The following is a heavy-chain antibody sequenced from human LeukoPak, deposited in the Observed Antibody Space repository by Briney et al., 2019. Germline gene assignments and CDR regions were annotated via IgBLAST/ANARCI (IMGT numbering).Heavy chain of an antibody. CDR1: GYSISSGYY. D-gene: IGHD3-9*01. J-gene: IGHJ4*02. CDR2: IYHSGST. CDR3: ARTYDWSRFDY. V-gene: IGHV4-38-2*02. Sequence: SETLSLTCTVSGYSISSGYYWGWIRQPPGKGLEWIGSIYHSGSTYYNPSLKSRVTISVDTSKNQFSLKLSSVTAADTAVYYCARTYDWSRFDYWGQGTLVTVSS.